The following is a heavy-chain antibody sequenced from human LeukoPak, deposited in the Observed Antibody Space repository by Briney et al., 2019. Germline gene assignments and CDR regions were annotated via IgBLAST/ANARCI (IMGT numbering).Heavy chain of an antibody. Sequence: SETLSLTCAVSGVSFSTYYWSWIRQSPEKGLEWIGEVNHSGYTNYNPSLKSRLTISADASKNQFSLKLNSVTDADTAVYYCAVGITILGVAASFDSRGQGNLVIVSS. CDR1: GVSFSTYY. J-gene: IGHJ4*02. V-gene: IGHV4-34*01. CDR3: AVGITILGVAASFDS. CDR2: VNHSGYT. D-gene: IGHD3-3*01.